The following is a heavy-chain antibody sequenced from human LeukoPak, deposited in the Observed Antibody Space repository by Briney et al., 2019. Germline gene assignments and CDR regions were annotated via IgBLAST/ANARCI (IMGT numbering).Heavy chain of an antibody. D-gene: IGHD3-3*01. Sequence: GSSVKVSCKASGGTFSSYAISWVRQAPGQGLEWMGGIIPIFGTANYAQKFQGRVTITADESTSTAYMELSSLRSEDTAVYYCARDPWHHYDFPPYNWFDPWGQGTLVTVSS. J-gene: IGHJ5*02. V-gene: IGHV1-69*01. CDR3: ARDPWHHYDFPPYNWFDP. CDR2: IIPIFGTA. CDR1: GGTFSSYA.